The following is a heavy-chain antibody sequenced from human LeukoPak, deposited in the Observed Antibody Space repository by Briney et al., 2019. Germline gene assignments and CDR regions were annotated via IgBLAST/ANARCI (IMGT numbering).Heavy chain of an antibody. J-gene: IGHJ6*03. Sequence: ASVKVSCKASGYTFTSYAMHWVRQAPGQRLEWMGWINAGNGNTKYSQEFQGRVTITRDTSASTAYMELSSLRSEDTAVYYCARYWGVDYYYYMDVWGKGTTVTVSS. CDR2: INAGNGNT. D-gene: IGHD2-21*01. CDR3: ARYWGVDYYYYMDV. CDR1: GYTFTSYA. V-gene: IGHV1-3*03.